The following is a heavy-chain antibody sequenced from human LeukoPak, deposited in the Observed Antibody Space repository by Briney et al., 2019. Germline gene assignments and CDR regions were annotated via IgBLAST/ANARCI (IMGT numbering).Heavy chain of an antibody. CDR1: GFTFSSYA. V-gene: IGHV3-64*01. Sequence: GGSLRLSCAASGFTFSSYAMHWVRQAPGKGLEYVSAISSNGSSTYYANSVKGRFTISRDNSKNTLYLRMGSLRAEDMAVYYCARASSLYYYYYMDVWGKGTTVTVSS. D-gene: IGHD6-6*01. CDR3: ARASSLYYYYYMDV. CDR2: ISSNGSST. J-gene: IGHJ6*03.